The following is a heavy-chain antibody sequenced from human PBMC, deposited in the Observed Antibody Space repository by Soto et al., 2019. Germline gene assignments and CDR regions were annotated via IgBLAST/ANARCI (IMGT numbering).Heavy chain of an antibody. CDR3: ARDRVESGYPEYFQH. D-gene: IGHD3-22*01. Sequence: EVQLVESGGGLIQPGGSLRLSCAASGFTVSSNYMSWVRQPPGKGLEWVSVIYSGGSTYYADSVKGRFTISRDNSKNTLYLQMNSLRAEDTAVYYCARDRVESGYPEYFQHWGQGTLVTASS. CDR1: GFTVSSNY. CDR2: IYSGGST. J-gene: IGHJ1*01. V-gene: IGHV3-53*01.